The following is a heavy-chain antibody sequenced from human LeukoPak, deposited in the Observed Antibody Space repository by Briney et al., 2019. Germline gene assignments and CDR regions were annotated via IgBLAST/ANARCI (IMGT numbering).Heavy chain of an antibody. J-gene: IGHJ6*03. CDR3: ARVDIVVVPAANYYYYYMDV. Sequence: KASETLSLTCTVSGGSISSYYWSWIRQPPGKGLEWIGYIYYSGSTNYNPSLKSRVTISVDTSKNQFSLKLSSVTAADTAVYYCARVDIVVVPAANYYYYYMDVWGKGTTVTVSS. V-gene: IGHV4-59*01. CDR1: GGSISSYY. CDR2: IYYSGST. D-gene: IGHD2-2*03.